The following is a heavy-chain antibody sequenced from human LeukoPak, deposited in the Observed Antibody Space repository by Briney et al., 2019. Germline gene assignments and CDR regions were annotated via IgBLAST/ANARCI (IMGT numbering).Heavy chain of an antibody. CDR1: GGSISSSYW. Sequence: SGTLSLTCAVSGGSISSSYWWSWVRQPPGKGLEWIGEFFHSGSTNYNPSLKSRVTISVDTSKNQFSLKLSSVTAADTAVYYCARFRAEAARSHMDVWGKGTTVTVSS. CDR3: ARFRAEAARSHMDV. J-gene: IGHJ6*03. D-gene: IGHD6-6*01. CDR2: FFHSGST. V-gene: IGHV4-4*02.